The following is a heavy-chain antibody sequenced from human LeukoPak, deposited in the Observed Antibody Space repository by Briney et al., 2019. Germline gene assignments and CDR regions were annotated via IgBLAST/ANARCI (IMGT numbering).Heavy chain of an antibody. D-gene: IGHD1-26*01. CDR2: IKYGGSNK. V-gene: IGHV3-30*02. J-gene: IGHJ4*02. Sequence: PGGSLRLSCTTSGFTFTTNSMHWVRRAPGKGLEWVAFIKYGGSNKYYGDSVRGRFTLSRDNSKDTLFLQMNSLTVEDTAIYYCVKDWKWGFDYWGQGTLVTVSS. CDR1: GFTFTTNS. CDR3: VKDWKWGFDY.